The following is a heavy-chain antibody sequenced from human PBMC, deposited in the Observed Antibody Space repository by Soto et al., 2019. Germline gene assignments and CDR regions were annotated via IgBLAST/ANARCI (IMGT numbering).Heavy chain of an antibody. CDR3: AHRHAAKIYDFWSDYYSPQEYFQH. V-gene: IGHV2-5*02. CDR2: TYWEDDK. CDR1: GFSLSTTGVG. J-gene: IGHJ1*01. D-gene: IGHD3-3*01. Sequence: QITLKESGPTLVKPTQTLTLTCTFSGFSLSTTGVGVGWIRQPPAKALEWLALTYWEDDKRYSPSLESRLTNTKDSSINQVVLTMTDMDPVETATYYCAHRHAAKIYDFWSDYYSPQEYFQHWGQGTLVTVSS.